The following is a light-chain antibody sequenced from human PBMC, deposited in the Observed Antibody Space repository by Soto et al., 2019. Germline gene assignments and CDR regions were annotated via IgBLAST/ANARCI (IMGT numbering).Light chain of an antibody. Sequence: SYELTQPPSVSVSPRQTATITCFGDKLGDKYVSWYQQKPGQSPVLAIYQDDRRPSGIPERFSGSNSGNTATLTISGTQAMDEADYYCQAWDSSNVVFGGGTKVTVL. V-gene: IGLV3-1*01. J-gene: IGLJ2*01. CDR3: QAWDSSNVV. CDR2: QDD. CDR1: KLGDKY.